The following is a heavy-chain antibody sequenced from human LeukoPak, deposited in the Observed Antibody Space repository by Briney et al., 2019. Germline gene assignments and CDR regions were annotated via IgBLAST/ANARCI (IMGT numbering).Heavy chain of an antibody. V-gene: IGHV3-30*18. D-gene: IGHD1-14*01. Sequence: GGSLRLSCAASGFTFSSYGMHWVRQAPGKGLEWVAVISYDGSNKYYADSVKGRFTISRDNSKNTLYLQMNSLRAEDTAVYYCAKEGDPDVYYYYYYGMDVWGKGTTVTVSS. J-gene: IGHJ6*04. CDR3: AKEGDPDVYYYYYYGMDV. CDR1: GFTFSSYG. CDR2: ISYDGSNK.